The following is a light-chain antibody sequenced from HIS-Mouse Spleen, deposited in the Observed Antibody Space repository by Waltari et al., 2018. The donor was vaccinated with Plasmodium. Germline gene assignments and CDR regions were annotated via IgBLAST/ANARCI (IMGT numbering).Light chain of an antibody. V-gene: IGLV2-23*03. CDR2: EGS. CDR3: CSYAGSSTFV. CDR1: SRDVGSLNP. Sequence: QSALTQPASVSGSPGQSITISCPGTSRDVGSLNPFSWYQQQPGKAPKLMIYEGSKRPSGVSNRFSGSKSGNTASLTISGLQAEDEADYYCCSYAGSSTFVFGGGTKLTVL. J-gene: IGLJ3*02.